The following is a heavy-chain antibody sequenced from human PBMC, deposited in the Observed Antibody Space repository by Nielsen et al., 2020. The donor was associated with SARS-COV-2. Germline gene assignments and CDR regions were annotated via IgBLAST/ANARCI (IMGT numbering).Heavy chain of an antibody. D-gene: IGHD2-21*02. CDR1: GYTFTSYY. V-gene: IGHV1-46*01. CDR3: ARGRRLRGNVCGRDCYPFDY. CDR2: IHPSGGST. J-gene: IGHJ4*02. Sequence: ASVNDSCKASGYTFTSYYMHWVRQAHGQGLEGRGLIHPSGGSTSYAQKFQGRVTMTRDTSTSTVYMELSSLRSEDTAVYYCARGRRLRGNVCGRDCYPFDYWDQGTLVTVSS.